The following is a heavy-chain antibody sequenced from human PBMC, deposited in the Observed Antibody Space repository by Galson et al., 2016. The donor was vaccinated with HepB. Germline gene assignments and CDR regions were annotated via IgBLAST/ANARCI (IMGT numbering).Heavy chain of an antibody. CDR1: GGSISSGDYY. CDR3: ARGPSQQWLGGFDY. V-gene: IGHV4-30-4*01. Sequence: TLSLTCTVSGGSISSGDYYWGWIRQPPGKGLEWIGYIYYSGSTYYNPSLKSRVTISVDTSKNQFSLKLSSVAAADTAVYYCARGPSQQWLGGFDYWGQGTLVTVSS. D-gene: IGHD6-19*01. J-gene: IGHJ4*02. CDR2: IYYSGST.